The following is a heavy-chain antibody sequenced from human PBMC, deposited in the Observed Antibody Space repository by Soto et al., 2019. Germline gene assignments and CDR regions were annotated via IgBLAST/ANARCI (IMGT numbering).Heavy chain of an antibody. CDR3: TRDKRTGIFRGAFDI. Sequence: QVQLVESGGGVVQPGRSLRLSCAASGFTFSSYAMHWVRQAQGKGREWVAVISYDGSNKYYADSVKGRFTISRDNSKNTLYLQMNSLRAEDTAVYYCTRDKRTGIFRGAFDIWGQGTMVTVSS. J-gene: IGHJ3*02. D-gene: IGHD1-1*01. V-gene: IGHV3-30-3*01. CDR2: ISYDGSNK. CDR1: GFTFSSYA.